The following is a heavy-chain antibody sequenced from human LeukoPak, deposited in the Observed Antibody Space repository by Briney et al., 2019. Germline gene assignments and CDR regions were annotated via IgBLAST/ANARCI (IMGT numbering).Heavy chain of an antibody. CDR1: GGSISSNTYY. CDR3: ARTRYYYGSRSYGAPYYFDY. D-gene: IGHD3-10*01. J-gene: IGHJ4*02. Sequence: SETLSLTCTVSGGSISSNTYYWGWIRQPPGKGLEWIGSIYYSGSTYYNPSLKNRLTISVDTSKNQFSLKLSSVTAADTAVYYCARTRYYYGSRSYGAPYYFDYWGQGTLVTVSS. CDR2: IYYSGST. V-gene: IGHV4-39*01.